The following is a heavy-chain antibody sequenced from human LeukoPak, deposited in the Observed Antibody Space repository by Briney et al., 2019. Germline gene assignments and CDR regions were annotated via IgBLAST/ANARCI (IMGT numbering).Heavy chain of an antibody. J-gene: IGHJ3*02. CDR2: IYYSGCT. CDR1: GGSISSSSYY. V-gene: IGHV4-39*07. Sequence: PSENLSLTCTVSGGSISSSSYYWGWIRQPPGKGLEWIGSIYYSGCTYYNPSLKSRVTISVDTSKNHFSLKLSSVTAADTAVYYCARERVGDCSSISCYDGPFSFDIWGQGTMVTVSS. D-gene: IGHD2-2*01. CDR3: ARERVGDCSSISCYDGPFSFDI.